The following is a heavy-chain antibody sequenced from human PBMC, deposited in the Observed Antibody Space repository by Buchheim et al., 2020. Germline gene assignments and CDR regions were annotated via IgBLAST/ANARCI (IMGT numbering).Heavy chain of an antibody. Sequence: EVQLLESGGGLVEPGGSLRLSCAASGFTFSTHAMSWVRQAPGKGLEWVSSISASGGSTYYSDSVKGRFSVSRDNSKNTLYLQMNSLRAEDTAVYYCAPGVDTAMVEGYWGQGTL. V-gene: IGHV3-23*01. CDR2: ISASGGST. CDR1: GFTFSTHA. D-gene: IGHD5-18*01. CDR3: APGVDTAMVEGY. J-gene: IGHJ4*02.